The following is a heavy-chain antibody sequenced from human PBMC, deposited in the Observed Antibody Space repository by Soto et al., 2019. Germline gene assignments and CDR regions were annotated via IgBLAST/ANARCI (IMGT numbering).Heavy chain of an antibody. CDR1: GGSFKSGSYS. J-gene: IGHJ4*02. CDR3: ARDFAYFDS. CDR2: VYHTGRT. D-gene: IGHD3-3*01. V-gene: IGHV4-61*01. Sequence: SETLSLTCTVSGGSFKSGSYSWNWIRQPPGKGLEWIGYVYHTGRTSYNPSLKSRVSISMDTSKNQFSLNLDSVTAADTAVYFCARDFAYFDSWGQGTLVTVSS.